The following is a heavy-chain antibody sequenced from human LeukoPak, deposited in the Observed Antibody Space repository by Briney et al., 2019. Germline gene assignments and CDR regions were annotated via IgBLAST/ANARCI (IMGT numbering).Heavy chain of an antibody. CDR1: GFTLSDYV. Sequence: GGSLRLSCSASGFTLSDYVMRWARQAPEKGLEWVSSIGESGGSTYYADSVKGRFTISRDTSKNTLYLQMNSLRAEDTAVYYCARAPRCNNYYGDYWGQGTLVTVSS. V-gene: IGHV3-23*01. D-gene: IGHD1-1*01. CDR3: ARAPRCNNYYGDY. CDR2: IGESGGST. J-gene: IGHJ4*02.